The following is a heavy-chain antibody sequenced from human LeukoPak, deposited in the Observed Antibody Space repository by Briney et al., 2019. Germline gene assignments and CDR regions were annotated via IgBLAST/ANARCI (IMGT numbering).Heavy chain of an antibody. Sequence: SVKVSCKAPGYTFTDFYVHWVRQAPGQGLEWMGGIIPIFGTANYAQKFQGRVTITADESTSTAYMELSSLRSEDTAVYYCARDKVVSQYVEMGRYKYYFDYWGQGTLVTVSS. V-gene: IGHV1-69*13. D-gene: IGHD5-24*01. CDR2: IIPIFGTA. CDR1: GYTFTDFY. J-gene: IGHJ4*02. CDR3: ARDKVVSQYVEMGRYKYYFDY.